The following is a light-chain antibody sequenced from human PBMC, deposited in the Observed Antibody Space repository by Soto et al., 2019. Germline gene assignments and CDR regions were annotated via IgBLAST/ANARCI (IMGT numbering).Light chain of an antibody. CDR1: QDINNY. CDR3: QQADTFPIT. Sequence: DSQMTQSPPSLSASVVDRVTITVQASQDINNYLNWYQQKPGKAPKILIYDAAKLETGVPSRFSGSGFGTDFTLTISSLQPEDFAVYYCQQADTFPITVGQGNDGRL. J-gene: IGKJ5*01. V-gene: IGKV1-33*01. CDR2: DAA.